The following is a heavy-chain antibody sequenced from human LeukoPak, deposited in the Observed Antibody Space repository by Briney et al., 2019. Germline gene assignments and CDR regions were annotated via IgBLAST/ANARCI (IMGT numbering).Heavy chain of an antibody. Sequence: PSETLSLTCTVSGDSMSSFYWNWIRQPAGKGLEWIGRILPSGTSFSIPSLRSRLTMSLDTSKSQFSLRLNSVTAADPAVYYCSRESVIRGVSHFDYWGQGTLVTVSA. J-gene: IGHJ4*02. CDR3: SRESVIRGVSHFDY. D-gene: IGHD3-10*01. V-gene: IGHV4-4*07. CDR1: GDSMSSFY. CDR2: ILPSGTS.